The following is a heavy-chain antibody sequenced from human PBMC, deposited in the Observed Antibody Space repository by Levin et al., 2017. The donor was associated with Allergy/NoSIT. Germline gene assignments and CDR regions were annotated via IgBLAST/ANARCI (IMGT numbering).Heavy chain of an antibody. CDR2: FYYSGST. D-gene: IGHD6-25*01. CDR3: ARSMRLDY. J-gene: IGHJ4*02. Sequence: PGGSLRLSCTVSGGSISSSSYYWGWIRQPPGKGLEWIGSFYYSGSTYYNPSLKSRVTISVDTSKNQFSLKLSSVTAADTAVYYCARSMRLDYWGQGTLVTVSS. V-gene: IGHV4-39*01. CDR1: GGSISSSSYY.